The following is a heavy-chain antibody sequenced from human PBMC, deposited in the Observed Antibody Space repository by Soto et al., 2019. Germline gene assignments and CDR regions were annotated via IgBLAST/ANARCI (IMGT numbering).Heavy chain of an antibody. CDR3: ATGKDPASATPIRPYDF. Sequence: VQLLESGGGLEQPGGSLRLSCAASGFTFSTYAMSWVRRAPGKGLEWVSSISVDGTRTYYADSVKGRFTISRDNSESTLYLQMSGLRVEDSAIYYCATGKDPASATPIRPYDFWGQGTLVTVSS. CDR2: ISVDGTRT. D-gene: IGHD5-18*01. J-gene: IGHJ4*02. CDR1: GFTFSTYA. V-gene: IGHV3-23*01.